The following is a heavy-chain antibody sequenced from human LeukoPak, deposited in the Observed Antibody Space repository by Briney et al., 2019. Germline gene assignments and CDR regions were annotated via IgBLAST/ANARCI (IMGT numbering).Heavy chain of an antibody. CDR1: GYSFTNYW. D-gene: IGHD2-15*01. Sequence: GESLKISCKDSGYSFTNYWIGWVRQMPGKGLEWMGIIFPDDSDTRYSPSFQGQVTISADKSISTAYLQWSSLKASDTAMYYCARRRGYCNGGSCYSDYFDYWGQGTLVTVSS. CDR2: IFPDDSDT. CDR3: ARRRGYCNGGSCYSDYFDY. V-gene: IGHV5-51*03. J-gene: IGHJ4*02.